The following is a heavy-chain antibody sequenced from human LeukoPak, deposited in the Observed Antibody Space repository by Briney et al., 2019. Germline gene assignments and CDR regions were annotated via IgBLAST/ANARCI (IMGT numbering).Heavy chain of an antibody. D-gene: IGHD3-10*01. CDR2: INHSGST. CDR3: ARGRTPLYGSGSYYHDY. Sequence: PSETLSLTCAVYGGSFSGYYWSWIRQPPGKGLEWIGEINHSGSTNYNPSLKSRVTISVDTSKNQFSLKLSSVTAADTAVYYCARGRTPLYGSGSYYHDYWGQGTLVTVSS. J-gene: IGHJ4*02. CDR1: GGSFSGYY. V-gene: IGHV4-34*01.